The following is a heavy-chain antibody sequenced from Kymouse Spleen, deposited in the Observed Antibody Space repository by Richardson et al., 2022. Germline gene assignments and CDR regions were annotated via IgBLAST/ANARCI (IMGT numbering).Heavy chain of an antibody. V-gene: IGHV4-34*01. CDR1: GGSFSGYY. D-gene: IGHD5-12*01. CDR2: INHSGST. Sequence: QVQLQQWGAGLLKPSETLSLTCAVYGGSFSGYYWSWIRQPPGKGLEWIGEINHSGSTNYNPSLKSRVTISVDTSKNQFSLKLSSVTAADTAVYYCARLYSGYFDYWGQGTLVTVSS. CDR3: ARLYSGYFDY. J-gene: IGHJ4*02.